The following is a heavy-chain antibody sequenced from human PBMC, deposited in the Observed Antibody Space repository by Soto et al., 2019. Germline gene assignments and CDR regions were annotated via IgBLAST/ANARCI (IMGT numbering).Heavy chain of an antibody. CDR2: VSIGGST. CDR3: AKRRGAGGHFDY. J-gene: IGHJ4*02. D-gene: IGHD2-15*01. Sequence: GGSLRLSCAASGFTFSSYAMGWARQGPGKGLEWVAVVSIGGSTHYADSVRGRFTISRDNSKNTLSLQMNSLTAEDTAVYFCAKRRGAGGHFDYWGQGALVTVSS. V-gene: IGHV3-23*01. CDR1: GFTFSSYA.